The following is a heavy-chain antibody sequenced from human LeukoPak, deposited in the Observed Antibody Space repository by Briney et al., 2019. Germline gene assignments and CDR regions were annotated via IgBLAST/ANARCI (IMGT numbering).Heavy chain of an antibody. Sequence: ASVKVSCKASGGTFGSYAISWVRHAPGQGLEWMGRIIPNSGGTNYAQKFQGRVTMTRDTSISTAYMELSRLRSDDTAVYYCARALAVAGDLLDYWGQGTLVTVSS. V-gene: IGHV1-2*02. CDR2: IIPNSGGT. J-gene: IGHJ4*02. D-gene: IGHD6-19*01. CDR3: ARALAVAGDLLDY. CDR1: GGTFGSYA.